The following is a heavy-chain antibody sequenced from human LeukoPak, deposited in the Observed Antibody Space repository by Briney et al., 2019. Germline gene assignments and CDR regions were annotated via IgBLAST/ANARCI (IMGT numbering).Heavy chain of an antibody. Sequence: GGSLRLSCAASGFTFSSYSMNWVRQAPGKGLEWVSSISSSSSYIYYADSVKGRFTISRDNAKNSLYLQMDSLRAEDTAVYYCARVVVVVATMDYFDYWGQGTLVTVSS. D-gene: IGHD2-15*01. V-gene: IGHV3-21*04. CDR3: ARVVVVVATMDYFDY. CDR1: GFTFSSYS. CDR2: ISSSSSYI. J-gene: IGHJ4*02.